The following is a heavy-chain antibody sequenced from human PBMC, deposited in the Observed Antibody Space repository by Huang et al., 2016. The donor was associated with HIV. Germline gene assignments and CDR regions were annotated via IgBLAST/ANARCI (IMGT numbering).Heavy chain of an antibody. CDR1: GGSFSGYY. CDR2: INHSGST. J-gene: IGHJ3*02. D-gene: IGHD3-22*01. Sequence: QVQLQQWGAGLLKPSETLSLTCAVYGGSFSGYYWSWIRQPPGKGLEWIGEINHSGSTNYNPSLKIRVTRSVDTSKTQCSLKLNSVTAADTAVYYCARGPDYYDSSGREAFDIWGQGTMVTVSS. CDR3: ARGPDYYDSSGREAFDI. V-gene: IGHV4-34*01.